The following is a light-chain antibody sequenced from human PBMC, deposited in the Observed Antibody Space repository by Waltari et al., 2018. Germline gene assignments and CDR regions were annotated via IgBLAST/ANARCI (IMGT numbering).Light chain of an antibody. CDR3: CSYGGSYTLVV. Sequence: QSALTQPRSVSGSPGQSVTISCTGSSGDVGDFTYVSWYQQHPGKAPKLLMYDVTKRPSGVPDRSSGSRSADTASLTIAGLQAEDEADYYWCSYGGSYTLVVFGGGTKLTVL. V-gene: IGLV2-11*01. J-gene: IGLJ2*01. CDR2: DVT. CDR1: SGDVGDFTY.